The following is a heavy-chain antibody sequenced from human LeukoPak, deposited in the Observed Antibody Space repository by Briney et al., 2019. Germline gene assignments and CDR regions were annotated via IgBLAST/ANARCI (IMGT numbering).Heavy chain of an antibody. D-gene: IGHD6-13*01. J-gene: IGHJ4*02. CDR2: ISSSSYI. CDR1: GFTFSSYS. V-gene: IGHV3-21*01. CDR3: AASIAAAATDY. Sequence: PGGSLRLSCAASGFTFSSYSMNWVRQAPGKGLGWVSSISSSSYIYYADSVKGRFTISRDNAKNSLYLQMNSLRAEDTAVYYCAASIAAAATDYWGQGTLVTVSS.